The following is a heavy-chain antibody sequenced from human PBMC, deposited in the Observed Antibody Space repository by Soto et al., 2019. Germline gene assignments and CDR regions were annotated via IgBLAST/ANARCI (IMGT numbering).Heavy chain of an antibody. CDR3: ARRGSDYYYYFYMDV. CDR1: GFTFSSYW. Sequence: EVQLVESGGGLVQPGGSLRLSCAASGFTFSSYWMSWVRQAPGKGLEGVANIKQDGREKYYVDSVKGRFTISRDNAKNPLYLQMNSLRAEDTAVYYCARRGSDYYYYFYMDVWGKGTTVTLSS. CDR2: IKQDGREK. V-gene: IGHV3-7*01. D-gene: IGHD3-16*01. J-gene: IGHJ6*03.